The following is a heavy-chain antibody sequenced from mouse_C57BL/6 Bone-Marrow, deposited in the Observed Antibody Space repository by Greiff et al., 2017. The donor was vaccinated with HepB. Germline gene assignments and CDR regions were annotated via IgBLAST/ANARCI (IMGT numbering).Heavy chain of an antibody. CDR2: IDPSDSYT. CDR1: GYTFTSYW. CDR3: ASPAGYDLYWYFDV. V-gene: IGHV1-69*01. D-gene: IGHD2-2*01. J-gene: IGHJ1*03. Sequence: QVQLQQPGAELVMPGASVKLSCKASGYTFTSYWMHWVKQRPGQGLEWIGEIDPSDSYTNYNQKFKGKSTLTVDKSSSTAYMQLSSLTSEDSAVYSCASPAGYDLYWYFDVWGKGTTVTVSS.